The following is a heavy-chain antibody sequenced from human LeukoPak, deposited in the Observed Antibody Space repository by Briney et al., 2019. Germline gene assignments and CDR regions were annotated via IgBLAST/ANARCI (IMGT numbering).Heavy chain of an antibody. CDR2: ISGDGSIT. V-gene: IGHV3-74*01. Sequence: PGGSPRLSCAASGFTISGYWMHWVRQAPGKGLVWVSRISGDGSITAYADSVKGRFTISRDNAKNTLYLQMNSLRAEDTAVYYCARGIVGALDAFDIWGQGTMVTVSS. D-gene: IGHD1-26*01. CDR1: GFTISGYW. J-gene: IGHJ3*02. CDR3: ARGIVGALDAFDI.